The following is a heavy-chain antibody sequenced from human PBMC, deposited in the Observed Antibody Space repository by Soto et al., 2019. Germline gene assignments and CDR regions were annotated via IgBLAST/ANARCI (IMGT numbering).Heavy chain of an antibody. J-gene: IGHJ6*03. Sequence: SETLSLTCTVSGGSVSSGSYYWGWIRQPPGKGLEWIGSIYYSGNTYYNPSLKSRVTISVDTSKNQFSLKPSSVTAADTAVYYCARHVGGYYYYMDVWGKGTTVTVSS. CDR3: ARHVGGYYYYMDV. CDR1: GGSVSSGSYY. CDR2: IYYSGNT. D-gene: IGHD2-15*01. V-gene: IGHV4-39*01.